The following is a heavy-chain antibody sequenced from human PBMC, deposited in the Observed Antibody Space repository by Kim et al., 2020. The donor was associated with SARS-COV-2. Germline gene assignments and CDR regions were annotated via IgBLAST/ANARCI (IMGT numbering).Heavy chain of an antibody. CDR3: ARERTRITIFGVVHRYGMDV. J-gene: IGHJ6*02. Sequence: GGSLRLSCAASGFTFSDYYMSWIRQAPGKGLEWVSYISSSGSTIYYADPVKGRFTISRDNAKNSLYLQMNSLRAEDTAVYYWARERTRITIFGVVHRYGMDVWGQGTTVTVSS. CDR2: ISSSGSTI. D-gene: IGHD3-3*01. CDR1: GFTFSDYY. V-gene: IGHV3-11*01.